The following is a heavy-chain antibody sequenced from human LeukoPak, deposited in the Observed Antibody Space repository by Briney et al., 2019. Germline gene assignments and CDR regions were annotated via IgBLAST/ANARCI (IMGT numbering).Heavy chain of an antibody. J-gene: IGHJ4*02. V-gene: IGHV3-21*04. CDR2: ISSGGDK. Sequence: GGSLRLSCVASGFTFSGYAMNWVRQAPGKGLELEWVSSISSGGDKNYADSAKGRFTISRDNAKNSLFLQLNSLRAEDTAVYYCAKDEDSGYDAPDYWGQGTLVTVSS. D-gene: IGHD5-12*01. CDR3: AKDEDSGYDAPDY. CDR1: GFTFSGYA.